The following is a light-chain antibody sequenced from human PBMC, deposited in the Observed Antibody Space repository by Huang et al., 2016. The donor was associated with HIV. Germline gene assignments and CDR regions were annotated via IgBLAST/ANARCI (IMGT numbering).Light chain of an antibody. J-gene: IGKJ2*01. CDR2: DAS. Sequence: DIQMTQSPSSLSASVGDRVTITCQASQDISNYLNWYQQKPVKAPKLLIYDASNLETGVPSRFSGSGSVTDFTFTISSLQPEDIATYYCQQYDNLPYTFGQGTKLEIK. V-gene: IGKV1-33*01. CDR1: QDISNY. CDR3: QQYDNLPYT.